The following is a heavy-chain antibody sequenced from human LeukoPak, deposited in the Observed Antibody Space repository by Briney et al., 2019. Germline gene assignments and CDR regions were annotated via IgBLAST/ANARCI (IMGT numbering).Heavy chain of an antibody. V-gene: IGHV1-69*01. D-gene: IGHD6-19*01. CDR3: ARDRPYTGGWRGFDY. Sequence: SVKVSCKASGGTFSRYAISWVRQAPGQGLEWMGGIIPMFDIANYAQKFQGRVTITADESTSTAYMELSSLRSEDTAVYYCARDRPYTGGWRGFDYWGQGTLVTVSS. CDR1: GGTFSRYA. CDR2: IIPMFDIA. J-gene: IGHJ4*02.